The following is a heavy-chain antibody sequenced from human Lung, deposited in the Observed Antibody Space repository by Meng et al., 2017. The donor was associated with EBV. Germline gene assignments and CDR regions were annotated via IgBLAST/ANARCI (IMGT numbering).Heavy chain of an antibody. D-gene: IGHD4-17*01. V-gene: IGHV3-33*01. CDR2: IWFDGSNK. J-gene: IGHJ6*02. Sequence: QVQLVESGGGVVQPGRSLRRSGVASGFSFSTYGMHWVRQAPGKGLEWVAVIWFDGSNKYYEDSVKGRFTISRDNSINTLYLQMNSLRAEDTAVYYCARHYGDYRSIGAPYYFYGMDVWGQGTTVTVSS. CDR3: ARHYGDYRSIGAPYYFYGMDV. CDR1: GFSFSTYG.